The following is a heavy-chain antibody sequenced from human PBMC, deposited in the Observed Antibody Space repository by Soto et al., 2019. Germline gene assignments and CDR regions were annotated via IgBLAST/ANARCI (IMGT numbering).Heavy chain of an antibody. V-gene: IGHV1-46*01. D-gene: IGHD3-3*01. CDR2: INPSGGST. Sequence: ASVKVSCKESGYTFTSNYMHWVRQAPGQGLEWMGIINPSGGSTSYAQKFQGRVTMTRDTSTSTVYMELSSLRSEDTAVYYCASGITIFGVVYGMDVWGQGTTVTVSS. CDR3: ASGITIFGVVYGMDV. CDR1: GYTFTSNY. J-gene: IGHJ6*02.